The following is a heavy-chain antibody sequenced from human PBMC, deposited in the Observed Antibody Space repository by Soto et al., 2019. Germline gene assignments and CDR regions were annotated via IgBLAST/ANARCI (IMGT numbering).Heavy chain of an antibody. CDR3: ARDIRPGLIVPTKSGFDP. Sequence: GGSLRLSCEASGFPFNTYAMAWFRQVPGMGLEWVSTTSIGGNTDLAESVRGRFTVSRDNSKNALYLQMTNLRVEDAAIYFCARDIRPGLIVPTKSGFDPWGQGTRVTVSS. J-gene: IGHJ5*02. CDR1: GFPFNTYA. CDR2: TSIGGNT. D-gene: IGHD2-21*01. V-gene: IGHV3-23*01.